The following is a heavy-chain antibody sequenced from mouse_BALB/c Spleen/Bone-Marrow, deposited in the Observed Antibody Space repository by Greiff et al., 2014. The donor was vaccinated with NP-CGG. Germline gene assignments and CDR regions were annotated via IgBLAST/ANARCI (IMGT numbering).Heavy chain of an antibody. CDR1: GFTFSSYG. CDR3: TRQRGDYAMDY. V-gene: IGHV5-9-3*01. CDR2: ISSGGSYT. D-gene: IGHD1-1*02. J-gene: IGHJ4*01. Sequence: VQLKESGGGLVKPGGSLKLSCAASGFTFSSYGVSWVRQTPEKRLEWVATISSGGSYTYYPDSVKGRFTISRDNAKNTLYLQMSSLRSEDTAMYYCTRQRGDYAMDYWGQGTSVTVSS.